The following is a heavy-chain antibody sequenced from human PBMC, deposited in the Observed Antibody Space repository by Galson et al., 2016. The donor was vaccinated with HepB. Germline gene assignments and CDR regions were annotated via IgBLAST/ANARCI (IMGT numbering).Heavy chain of an antibody. CDR2: IYPGDSAT. CDR3: ARSLNLFNWFDP. Sequence: QSGAEVKKPGESLKISCKASGYTFTNYWIGWVRQMPGKGLEWMGIIYPGDSATRYSPSFQGQVTISADKSITTAYLQWSRLKASDTATYYCARSLNLFNWFDPWGQGTLVTVSS. V-gene: IGHV5-51*03. CDR1: GYTFTNYW. J-gene: IGHJ5*02. D-gene: IGHD5-24*01.